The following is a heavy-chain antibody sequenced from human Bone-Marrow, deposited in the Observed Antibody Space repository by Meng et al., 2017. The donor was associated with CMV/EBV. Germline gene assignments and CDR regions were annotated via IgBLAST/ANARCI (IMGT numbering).Heavy chain of an antibody. Sequence: RITSTSTGCGRHTPGRGLWWWVGVSPCSSGTRYNPSFQGRVTISGDRSTNTAYLQWRSLTASDTAMYYCARLGCWVGITGTCGYFDYWGQGTLVTVSS. J-gene: IGHJ4*02. V-gene: IGHV5-51*01. CDR2: VSPCSSGT. CDR3: ARLGCWVGITGTCGYFDY. CDR1: RITSTS. D-gene: IGHD1-20*01.